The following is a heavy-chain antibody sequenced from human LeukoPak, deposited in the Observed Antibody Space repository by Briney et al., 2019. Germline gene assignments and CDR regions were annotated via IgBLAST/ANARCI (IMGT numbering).Heavy chain of an antibody. CDR1: GGSISSYY. D-gene: IGHD6-19*01. CDR3: ARDFSGWSNAFDI. J-gene: IGHJ3*02. Sequence: SETLSLTCTVSGGSISSYYWSWIRQPPGKGLGWIGYIYYSGSTNYNPSLKSRVTISVDTSKNQFSLKLSSVTAADTAVYYCARDFSGWSNAFDIWGQGTMVTVSS. V-gene: IGHV4-59*12. CDR2: IYYSGST.